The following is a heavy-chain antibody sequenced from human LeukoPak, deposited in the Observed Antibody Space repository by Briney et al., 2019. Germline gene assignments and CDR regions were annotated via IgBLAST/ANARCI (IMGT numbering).Heavy chain of an antibody. CDR3: ARLIAAAGTPPFDY. CDR2: ISGSGGST. V-gene: IGHV3-23*01. Sequence: PGGSLRLSCAASGFTFSSYAMSWVRQAPGKGLEWVSAISGSGGSTYYADSVKGRFTISRDNSKNTLYLQMNSLRAEDTAVYYCARLIAAAGTPPFDYWGQGTLVTVSS. J-gene: IGHJ4*02. D-gene: IGHD6-13*01. CDR1: GFTFSSYA.